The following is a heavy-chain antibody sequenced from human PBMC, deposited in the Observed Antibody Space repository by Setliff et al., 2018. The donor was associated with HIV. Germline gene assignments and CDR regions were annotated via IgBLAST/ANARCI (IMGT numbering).Heavy chain of an antibody. D-gene: IGHD6-13*01. CDR3: ARGSSSIAAAYPDALDI. V-gene: IGHV1-18*01. Sequence: ASVKVSCKASGYTLTSYAITWVRQAPGQGLEWVGWIDADNGNTNYAQKFRGRVTMTTDTSTNTAYMEVRSLRSDDTAVYYCARGSSSIAAAYPDALDIWGQGTMVTVSS. J-gene: IGHJ3*02. CDR1: GYTLTSYA. CDR2: IDADNGNT.